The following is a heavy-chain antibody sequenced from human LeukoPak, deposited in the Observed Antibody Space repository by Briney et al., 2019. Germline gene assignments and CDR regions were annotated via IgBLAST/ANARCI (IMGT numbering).Heavy chain of an antibody. Sequence: SETLSLTRTVSGGSISSGDYYWSWIRQPPGKGLEWIGYIYYSGSTYYNPSLKSRVTISVDTSKNQFSLKLSSVTAADTAVYYCARDGGSSPPQEAFDIWGQGTMVTVSS. D-gene: IGHD2-2*01. CDR3: ARDGGSSPPQEAFDI. V-gene: IGHV4-30-4*01. CDR1: GGSISSGDYY. J-gene: IGHJ3*02. CDR2: IYYSGST.